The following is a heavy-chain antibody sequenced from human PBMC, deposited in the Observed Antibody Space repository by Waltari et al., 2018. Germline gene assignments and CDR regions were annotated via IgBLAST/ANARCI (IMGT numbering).Heavy chain of an antibody. V-gene: IGHV4-39*07. CDR2: VYYSGAA. CDR3: GRYRTYPDVCLGP. J-gene: IGHJ5*02. Sequence: QLQLQESGPGLVKPSETLSLTCTVSGGSIRTSRFYWGWIRQPPGKGLEWIGSVYYSGAAYYSPSLQSLVTILGDTSKNPVTLPMSSVTGADAAVYYCGRYRTYPDVCLGPWGQGTLVTVSP. D-gene: IGHD3-16*01. CDR1: GGSIRTSRFY.